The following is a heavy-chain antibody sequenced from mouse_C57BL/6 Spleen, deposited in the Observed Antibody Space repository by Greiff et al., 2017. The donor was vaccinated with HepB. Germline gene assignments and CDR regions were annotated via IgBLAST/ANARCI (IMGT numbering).Heavy chain of an antibody. CDR3: AGRDYDMVFAY. D-gene: IGHD2-4*01. CDR1: GYSITSGYY. V-gene: IGHV3-6*01. J-gene: IGHJ3*01. CDR2: ISYDGSN. Sequence: DVKLVESGPGLVKPSQSLSLTCSVTGYSITSGYYWNWIRQFPGNKLEWMGYISYDGSNNYNPSLKNRISITRDTSKNQFFLKLNSVTTEDTATYYCAGRDYDMVFAYWGQGTLVTVSA.